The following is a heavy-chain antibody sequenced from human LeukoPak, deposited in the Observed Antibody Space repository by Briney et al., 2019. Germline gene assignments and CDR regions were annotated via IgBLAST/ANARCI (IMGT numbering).Heavy chain of an antibody. V-gene: IGHV3-53*01. Sequence: PGGSLRLSCAASGFTVSSNYMSWVRQAPGKGLEWVSVIYSGGSTYYADSVKGRFTISRDNSKNTPYLQMNSLRAEDTAVYYCASWGGLPAAIGYYYYYGMDVWGQGTTVTVSS. CDR3: ASWGGLPAAIGYYYYYGMDV. CDR1: GFTVSSNY. D-gene: IGHD2-2*01. CDR2: IYSGGST. J-gene: IGHJ6*02.